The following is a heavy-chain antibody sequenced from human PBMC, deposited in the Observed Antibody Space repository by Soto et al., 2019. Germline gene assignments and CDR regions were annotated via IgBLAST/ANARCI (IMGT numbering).Heavy chain of an antibody. CDR2: VKSKSAGGTT. CDR1: GFIFNAAW. Sequence: EVHLVESGGGFVQPGRSLRLSCATSGFIFNAAWMGWVRQAPGKGLEWVARVKSKSAGGTTDYAAPVKGRFSISRDDSEDMLYLQMNSLKIEDTAVYHCTTDGGVTVLPLFAYWGQGTLVTVSS. CDR3: TTDGGVTVLPLFAY. V-gene: IGHV3-15*01. J-gene: IGHJ4*02. D-gene: IGHD2-21*02.